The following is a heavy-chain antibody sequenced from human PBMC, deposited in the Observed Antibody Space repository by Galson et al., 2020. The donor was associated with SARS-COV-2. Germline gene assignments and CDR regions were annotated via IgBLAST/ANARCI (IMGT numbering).Heavy chain of an antibody. J-gene: IGHJ4*02. Sequence: SETLSLTCAVSNGSINSTNWWSWVRQSPGKGLEWIGEINHSGFTNYNPSLKSRVTISVDKSKNQFSLKMTSVTAADTAVYFCATISWSTVETPWDFDYWGQGSLVTVSS. D-gene: IGHD1-26*01. CDR1: NGSINSTNW. V-gene: IGHV4-4*02. CDR3: ATISWSTVETPWDFDY. CDR2: INHSGFT.